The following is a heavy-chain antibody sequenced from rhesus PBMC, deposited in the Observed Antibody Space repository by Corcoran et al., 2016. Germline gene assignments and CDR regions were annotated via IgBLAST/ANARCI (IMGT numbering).Heavy chain of an antibody. J-gene: IGHJ1*01. V-gene: IGHV3S42*01. CDR2: MNSCGGRT. Sequence: ELQLVESGGGLAKPGVSLRLSCAASVFTFISSCMNCVRQTPGKGLGWISAMNSCGGRTYDPDYRKGRFTRSRDNSKNTLALQRNRLRAEDTAVYYCARDRVGTVTTKGYFEFWGQGALVTVSS. CDR1: VFTFISSC. D-gene: IGHD4-23*01. CDR3: ARDRVGTVTTKGYFEF.